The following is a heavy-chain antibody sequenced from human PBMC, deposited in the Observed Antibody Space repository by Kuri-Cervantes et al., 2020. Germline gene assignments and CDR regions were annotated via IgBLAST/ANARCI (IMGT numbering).Heavy chain of an antibody. V-gene: IGHV4-38-2*01. D-gene: IGHD3-10*01. CDR1: GYSISSGYY. CDR3: ARQTGEGSRLYSYYMDD. CDR2: IYHSGST. J-gene: IGHJ6*03. Sequence: GSLRLSCAVSGYSISSGYYWGWIRQPPGKGLEWIGSIYHSGSTYYNPSLKSRVTISVDTSLNQFSLKLNSVTAADTAIYYCARQTGEGSRLYSYYMDDWGKGTTVTVSS.